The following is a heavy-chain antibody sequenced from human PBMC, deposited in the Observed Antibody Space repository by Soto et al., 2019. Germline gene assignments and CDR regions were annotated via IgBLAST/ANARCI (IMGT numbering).Heavy chain of an antibody. CDR3: ARGRYCSGGSCYRGENAFDI. J-gene: IGHJ3*02. CDR1: GGTFSSYT. Sequence: SVKVCCKASGGTFSSYTISWVRQAPGQGLEWMGRIIPILGKANYAQKFQGRVTITADKSTSTAYMELSSLRSEDTAVYYCARGRYCSGGSCYRGENAFDIWGQGTMVTVSS. D-gene: IGHD2-15*01. V-gene: IGHV1-69*08. CDR2: IIPILGKA.